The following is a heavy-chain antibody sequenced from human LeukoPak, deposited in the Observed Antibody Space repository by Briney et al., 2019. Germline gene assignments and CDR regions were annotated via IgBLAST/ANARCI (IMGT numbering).Heavy chain of an antibody. CDR2: ISSSGSTI. CDR1: GFTFSSYE. V-gene: IGHV3-48*03. J-gene: IGHJ6*02. CDR3: ARYDYYYYGMDV. Sequence: GSLRLSCAASGFTFSSYEMNWVRQAPGKGLEWVSYISSSGSTIYYAGSVKGRFTISRDNAKNSLYLQMNSLRAEDTAVYYCARYDYYYYGMDVWGQGTTVTVSS.